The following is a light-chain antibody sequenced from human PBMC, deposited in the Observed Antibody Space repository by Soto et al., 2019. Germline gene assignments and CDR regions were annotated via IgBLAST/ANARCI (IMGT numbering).Light chain of an antibody. Sequence: IVLTQSPAPLSLSPGARATLSCRAGQSVSNYLAWYKQKPGQAPRPLIYDTFNRATGIPARFSGSGSGTDFTLTISSLEPEDLAVYFCVQRSTWPWTSGQGTKVEIK. CDR2: DTF. V-gene: IGKV3-11*01. CDR3: VQRSTWPWT. J-gene: IGKJ1*01. CDR1: QSVSNY.